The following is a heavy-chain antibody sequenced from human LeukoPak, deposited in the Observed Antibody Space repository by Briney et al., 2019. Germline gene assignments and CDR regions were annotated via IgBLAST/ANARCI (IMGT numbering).Heavy chain of an antibody. J-gene: IGHJ4*02. D-gene: IGHD3-22*01. CDR3: ATDSSGQNSDY. CDR1: GFTFTTYW. V-gene: IGHV3-23*01. CDR2: ISGSGGST. Sequence: GGSLRLSCAASGFTFTTYWMHWVRQAPGKGLEWVSAISGSGGSTYYADSVKGRFTISRDNSKNTLYLQMNSLRAEDTAVYYCATDSSGQNSDYWGQGTLVTVSS.